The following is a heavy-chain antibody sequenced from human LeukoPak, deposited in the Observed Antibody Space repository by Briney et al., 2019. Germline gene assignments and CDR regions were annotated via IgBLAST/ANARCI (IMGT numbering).Heavy chain of an antibody. CDR3: AREPPYSSSSRLRYYFDY. V-gene: IGHV4-34*01. D-gene: IGHD6-6*01. CDR2: INHSGST. Sequence: SETLSLTCAVYGGSFSGYYWSWIRQPPGKGLEWIGEINHSGSTNYNPSLKSRVTISVDTSKTHFSLKLSSVTAADTAVYYCAREPPYSSSSRLRYYFDYWGQGTLVTVSS. J-gene: IGHJ4*02. CDR1: GGSFSGYY.